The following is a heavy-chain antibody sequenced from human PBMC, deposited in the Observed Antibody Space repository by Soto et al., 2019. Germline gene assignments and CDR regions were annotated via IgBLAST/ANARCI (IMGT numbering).Heavy chain of an antibody. CDR1: GFTVSSNY. CDR3: AKQVRDGTSSPYYFDY. V-gene: IGHV3-53*01. Sequence: LRLSCAASGFTVSSNYMSWVRQAPGKGLEWVSVIYSGGSTYYADSVKGRFTISRDNSKNMLSLQMNSLRAEDTAVYYCAKQVRDGTSSPYYFDYWGQGTLVTVSS. J-gene: IGHJ4*02. D-gene: IGHD6-6*01. CDR2: IYSGGST.